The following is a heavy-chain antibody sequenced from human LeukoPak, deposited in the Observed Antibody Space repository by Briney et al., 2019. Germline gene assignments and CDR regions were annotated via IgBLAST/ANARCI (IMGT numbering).Heavy chain of an antibody. J-gene: IGHJ3*02. CDR2: VYYSGST. D-gene: IGHD3-9*01. V-gene: IGHV4-61*01. CDR1: GGSVSSGSYH. Sequence: PSETLSLTCTVSGGSVSSGSYHWNWIRQPPGKGLEWIGYVYYSGSTNYNPSLKNRVTISVDTSKNQFSLKMNSVTAADTAVYYCARNQKGDRSLLTGYYKPQERSSVAFDIWGQGTMVTVSS. CDR3: ARNQKGDRSLLTGYYKPQERSSVAFDI.